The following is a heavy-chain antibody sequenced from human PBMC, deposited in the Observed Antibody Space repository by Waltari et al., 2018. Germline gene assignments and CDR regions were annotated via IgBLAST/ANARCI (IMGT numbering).Heavy chain of an antibody. D-gene: IGHD2-21*02. CDR1: GFSLSTSGMC. V-gene: IGHV2-70*15. J-gene: IGHJ4*02. CDR3: ARNDFGGNSVDY. Sequence: QVALRESGPALVRPTQTLTLTCTFSGFSLSTSGMCVSWIRQPPGKAPEWLARIDWDDDKHYSTSLKTRLTISKDASENQVVLTLTNVDPVDTGTYYCARNDFGGNSVDYWGQGTLVTVSS. CDR2: IDWDDDK.